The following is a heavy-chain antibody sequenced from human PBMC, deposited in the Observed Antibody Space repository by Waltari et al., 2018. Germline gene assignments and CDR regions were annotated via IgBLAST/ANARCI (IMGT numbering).Heavy chain of an antibody. J-gene: IGHJ4*02. CDR1: GFTFNDYA. D-gene: IGHD3-16*02. CDR2: ISWNSGSI. V-gene: IGHV3-9*01. CDR3: AKDTRLGELSLYGWYFDC. Sequence: EVQLVESGGGLVQPGRSLRLSCAASGFTFNDYAMHWVRPAPGKGLEWVSGISWNSGSIGYADSVRGRFTISRDNAKNSLYLQMNSLRVEDTALYYCAKDTRLGELSLYGWYFDCWGQGTLVTVSS.